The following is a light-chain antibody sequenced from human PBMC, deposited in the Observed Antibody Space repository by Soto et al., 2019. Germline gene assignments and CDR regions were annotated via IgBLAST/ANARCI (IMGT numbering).Light chain of an antibody. CDR1: QRVSSSY. Sequence: EIVLTQSPGTLSLSPGERATLSCRASQRVSSSYFAWYQQKPGQAPSLLIYGASRRATHIPDRFTGSGSGTDFTLTITRLEPEDFAVYYCQQYEAFGQGTKLEIK. CDR3: QQYEA. CDR2: GAS. V-gene: IGKV3-20*01. J-gene: IGKJ2*01.